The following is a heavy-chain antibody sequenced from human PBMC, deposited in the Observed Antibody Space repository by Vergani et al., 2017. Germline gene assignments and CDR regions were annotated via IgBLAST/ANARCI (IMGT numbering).Heavy chain of an antibody. CDR3: ARDEDGSGSYYRTPYAFDI. CDR1: GFTFSSYA. CDR2: ISYDGSNK. J-gene: IGHJ3*02. D-gene: IGHD3-10*01. V-gene: IGHV3-30*04. Sequence: QVQLVESGGGVVQPGRSLRLSCAASGFTFSSYAMHWVRQAPGKGLEWVAVISYDGSNKYYADSVKGRFTISRDNAKNSLYLQMNSLRAEDTAVYYCARDEDGSGSYYRTPYAFDIWGQGTMVTVSS.